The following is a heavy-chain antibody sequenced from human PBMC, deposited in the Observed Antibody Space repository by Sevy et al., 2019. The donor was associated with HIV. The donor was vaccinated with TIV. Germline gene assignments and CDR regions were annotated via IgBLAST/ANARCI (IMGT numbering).Heavy chain of an antibody. CDR2: INPNSGDT. V-gene: IGHV1-2*02. CDR3: ARVRVVPAANLDY. D-gene: IGHD2-2*01. CDR1: GYTFTGYY. Sequence: ASVKVSCKASGYTFTGYYMHWVRQAPGQGLEWMGWINPNSGDTNYAQKFQGRVTMTRDTSISTAYMELNRLRSDDTAVYYGARVRVVPAANLDYWGQGTLVTVSS. J-gene: IGHJ4*02.